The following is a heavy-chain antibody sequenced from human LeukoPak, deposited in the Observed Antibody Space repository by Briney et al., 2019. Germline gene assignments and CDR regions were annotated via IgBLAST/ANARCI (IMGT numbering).Heavy chain of an antibody. CDR2: IAHHGNNK. V-gene: IGHV3-30*02. CDR1: GFTFSRSA. Sequence: GGSLRVSCAAPGFTFSRSAMHWVRQGPGKGLEWVAYIAHHGNNKYYADSVKGRFTISRDNSKGTLFLQMNSLRVDDTAVYYCAKDGSWSCTDWGQGTLVRVSS. CDR3: AKDGSWSCTD. J-gene: IGHJ4*02. D-gene: IGHD2-8*02.